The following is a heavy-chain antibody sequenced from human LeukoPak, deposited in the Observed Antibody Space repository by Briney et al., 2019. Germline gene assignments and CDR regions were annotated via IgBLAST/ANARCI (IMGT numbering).Heavy chain of an antibody. CDR2: IKQDGSEK. Sequence: GSLRLSCAASGFTFSSYWMSWVRQAPGKGLEWVANIKQDGSEKYYVDSVKGRFTISRDNAKNSLYLQMNSLRAEDTAVYYCARDGEDCSSTSCYRKVDYWGQGTLVTVSS. CDR1: GFTFSSYW. V-gene: IGHV3-7*01. D-gene: IGHD2-2*02. J-gene: IGHJ4*02. CDR3: ARDGEDCSSTSCYRKVDY.